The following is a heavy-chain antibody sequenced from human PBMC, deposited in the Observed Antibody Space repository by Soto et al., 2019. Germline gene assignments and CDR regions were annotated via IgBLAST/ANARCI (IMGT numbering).Heavy chain of an antibody. V-gene: IGHV3-30-3*01. Sequence: QVQLVESGGGVVQPGRSLRLSCAASGFTFSKYDMHWVRQAPGKGLEWVTVISSDGNNKYYADSVKGRFTISRDNSKNTLYLQVISLRAEDTAVYYCARERRGGNSGYYLDYWGQGTLVTVSS. CDR1: GFTFSKYD. CDR3: ARERRGGNSGYYLDY. D-gene: IGHD2-21*02. J-gene: IGHJ4*02. CDR2: ISSDGNNK.